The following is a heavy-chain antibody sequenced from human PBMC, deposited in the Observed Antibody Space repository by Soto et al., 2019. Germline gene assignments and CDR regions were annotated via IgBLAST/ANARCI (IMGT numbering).Heavy chain of an antibody. CDR3: ARGRHYYDSSGYPEYFQH. CDR1: GGSISSGDYY. J-gene: IGHJ1*01. CDR2: IYYSGST. V-gene: IGHV4-30-4*01. D-gene: IGHD3-22*01. Sequence: NPSETLSLTCTVSGGSISSGDYYWSWIRQPPGKGLEWIGYIYYSGSTYYNPSLKSRVTISVDTSKNQSSLKLSSVTAADTAVYYCARGRHYYDSSGYPEYFQHWGQGTLVTVSA.